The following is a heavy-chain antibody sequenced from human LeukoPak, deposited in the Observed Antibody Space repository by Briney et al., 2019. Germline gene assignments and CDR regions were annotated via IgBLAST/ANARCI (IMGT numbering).Heavy chain of an antibody. CDR2: ISGSGGST. CDR1: GFTFSSYA. J-gene: IGHJ4*02. CDR3: AKSWDYDILTGYYEGGDY. V-gene: IGHV3-23*01. D-gene: IGHD3-9*01. Sequence: GGSLRLSCAASGFTFSSYAMSWVRQAPGKGLEWVSAISGSGGSTYYADSVKGRFTISRDNSKNTLYLQMNSLRAEDTAVYYCAKSWDYDILTGYYEGGDYWGQGTLVTVSS.